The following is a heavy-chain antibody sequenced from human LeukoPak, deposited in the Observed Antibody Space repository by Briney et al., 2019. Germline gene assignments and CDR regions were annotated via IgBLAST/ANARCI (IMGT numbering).Heavy chain of an antibody. J-gene: IGHJ3*02. CDR1: GFTVSTTY. V-gene: IGHV3-53*01. CDR2: IYTGGST. Sequence: GGSLRLSCAASGFTVSTTYMSWVRQAPGKGLEWVSIIYTGGSTYYAHSVKGRFTISRDNSKNTVYLQMNSLRAEDTAVYFCARDLGTNDAFDIWGQGTMLTVFS. CDR3: ARDLGTNDAFDI. D-gene: IGHD7-27*01.